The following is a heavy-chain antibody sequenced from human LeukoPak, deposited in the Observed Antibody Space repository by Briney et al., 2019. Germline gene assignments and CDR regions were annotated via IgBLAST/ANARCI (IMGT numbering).Heavy chain of an antibody. CDR1: GGTFSSYG. Sequence: GASVKVSCKASGGTFSSYGISWVRQAPGQGLEWMGWISAYNGNTNYAQKLQGRVTMTTDTSTSTAYMELRSLRSDDTAVYYCARDGSPGFDQDYYYYYMDVWGKGTTVTISS. D-gene: IGHD3-9*01. V-gene: IGHV1-18*01. J-gene: IGHJ6*03. CDR3: ARDGSPGFDQDYYYYYMDV. CDR2: ISAYNGNT.